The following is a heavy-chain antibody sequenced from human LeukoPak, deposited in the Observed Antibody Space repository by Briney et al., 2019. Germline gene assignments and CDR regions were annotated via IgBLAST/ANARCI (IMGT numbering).Heavy chain of an antibody. Sequence: SETLSLTCTVSGGSISSYYWSWIRQPPGKGLEWIGYIYYSGSTNYNPSLKSRVTISLDTSKNQFSLKLSSVTAADTAVYYCARDPGENYPYNWFDPWGQGTLVTVSS. V-gene: IGHV4-59*12. J-gene: IGHJ5*02. CDR1: GGSISSYY. CDR2: IYYSGST. D-gene: IGHD5-24*01. CDR3: ARDPGENYPYNWFDP.